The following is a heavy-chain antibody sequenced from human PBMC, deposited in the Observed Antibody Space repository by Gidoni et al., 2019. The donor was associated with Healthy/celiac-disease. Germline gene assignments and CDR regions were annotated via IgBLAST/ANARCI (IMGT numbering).Heavy chain of an antibody. Sequence: EVQLVESGGGLVQPGMSLRLSCAASGFTFDDYAMHWVRQAPGKGLEWVSGIRWNSGSIGYADSVKGRFTISRDNAKNSLYLQMNSLRAEDTALYYCAKDIYYDSSGYYYGFDYWGQGTLVNVSS. J-gene: IGHJ4*02. D-gene: IGHD3-22*01. CDR2: IRWNSGSI. V-gene: IGHV3-9*01. CDR3: AKDIYYDSSGYYYGFDY. CDR1: GFTFDDYA.